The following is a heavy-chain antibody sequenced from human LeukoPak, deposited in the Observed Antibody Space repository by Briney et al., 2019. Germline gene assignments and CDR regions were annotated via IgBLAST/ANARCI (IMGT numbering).Heavy chain of an antibody. V-gene: IGHV4-4*09. D-gene: IGHD2-2*01. CDR1: GGSISSYY. Sequence: SETLSLTCTVSGGSISSYYWSWIRQPPGKGLEWIGYIYSSGSTNYNPSLKSRLTISVDTSKNEFSLKMSSVTAADSAVYYCARRQSTNRGANYYYYMDVWGKGTTVTVSS. CDR2: IYSSGST. J-gene: IGHJ6*03. CDR3: ARRQSTNRGANYYYYMDV.